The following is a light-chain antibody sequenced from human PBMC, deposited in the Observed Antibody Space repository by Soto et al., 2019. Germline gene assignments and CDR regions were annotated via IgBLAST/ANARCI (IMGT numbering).Light chain of an antibody. Sequence: QSVLTQPPSVSGSPGQTVSISCTGSSSDVGSHNRVSWYQQPPGTAPKLMIYEVSNRPSGVPDRFSGSKSGNTASLTISGLQAEDEGDYYCCLYISSSIYLVFVGGTKVTVL. CDR3: CLYISSSIYLV. V-gene: IGLV2-18*01. CDR2: EVS. J-gene: IGLJ3*02. CDR1: SSDVGSHNR.